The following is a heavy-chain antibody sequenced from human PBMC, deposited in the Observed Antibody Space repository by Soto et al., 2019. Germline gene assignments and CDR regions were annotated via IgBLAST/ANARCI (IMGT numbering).Heavy chain of an antibody. J-gene: IGHJ4*02. Sequence: SETLSLTCAVSGGSISSSSYYWGWIRQPPGKGLEWIGSIYYSGSTYYNPSLKSRVTISVDTSKNQFSLKLSSVTAADTAVYYCARLSSGWYSGTYYFEYWGQGTLVTVSS. CDR3: ARLSSGWYSGTYYFEY. CDR2: IYYSGST. V-gene: IGHV4-39*01. D-gene: IGHD6-19*01. CDR1: GGSISSSSYY.